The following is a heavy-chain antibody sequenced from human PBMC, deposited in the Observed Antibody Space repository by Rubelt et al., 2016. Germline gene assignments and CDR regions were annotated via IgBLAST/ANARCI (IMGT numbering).Heavy chain of an antibody. CDR2: INPNSGGT. D-gene: IGHD6-13*01. J-gene: IGHJ6*02. CDR3: ARPDNKIYSSHLTVKYYYYYGMDV. V-gene: IGHV1-2*02. Sequence: GASVKVSCKASGYTFTGYYIHWVRQAPGQGLEWMGWINPNSGGTNYAQKFQGRVTMTRDTSISTAYMELSRLRSDDTAVYYCARPDNKIYSSHLTVKYYYYYGMDVWGQGTTVTVSS. CDR1: GYTFTGYY.